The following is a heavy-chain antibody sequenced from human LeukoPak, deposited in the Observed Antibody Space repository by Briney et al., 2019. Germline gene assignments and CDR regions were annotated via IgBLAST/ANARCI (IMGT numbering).Heavy chain of an antibody. V-gene: IGHV1-69*13. CDR1: GGTFSSYA. CDR3: ARGGLRFHGMDV. D-gene: IGHD5-12*01. CDR2: IIPIFGTA. J-gene: IGHJ6*04. Sequence: ASVTVSCKGSGGTFSSYAISWVRQAPGQGLEWMGGIIPIFGTANYAQKFQGRVTITADESTSTAYMELSSLRSEDTAVYYCARGGLRFHGMDVWGKGTTVTVSS.